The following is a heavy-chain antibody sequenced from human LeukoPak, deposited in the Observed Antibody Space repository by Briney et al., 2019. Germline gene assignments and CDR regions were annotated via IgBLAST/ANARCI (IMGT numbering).Heavy chain of an antibody. V-gene: IGHV4-59*12. CDR1: GGSISSYY. CDR2: IYYSGGT. CDR3: ARSCRILDIVATIRARLGGNGFDI. J-gene: IGHJ3*02. Sequence: SETLSLTCTVSGGSISSYYWSWIRQPPGKGLEWIGYIYYSGGTNYNPSLKSRVTISVDTSKNQFSLKLSSVTAADKAVYYCARSCRILDIVATIRARLGGNGFDIWGQGTMVTVSS. D-gene: IGHD5-12*01.